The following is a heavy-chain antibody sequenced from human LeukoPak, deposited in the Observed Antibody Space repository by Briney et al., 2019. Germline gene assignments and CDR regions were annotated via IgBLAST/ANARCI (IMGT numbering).Heavy chain of an antibody. Sequence: SETLSLTCAVSGGSISSGGYSWSWIRQPPGKGLEWIGYIYHSGSTYYNPSLKSRVTISVDGSKNQFSLKLSSVTAADTAVYYCARSRLNYYGSANHDALDIWGQGTMVTVSS. CDR1: GGSISSGGYS. D-gene: IGHD3-10*01. V-gene: IGHV4-30-2*01. CDR2: IYHSGST. J-gene: IGHJ3*02. CDR3: ARSRLNYYGSANHDALDI.